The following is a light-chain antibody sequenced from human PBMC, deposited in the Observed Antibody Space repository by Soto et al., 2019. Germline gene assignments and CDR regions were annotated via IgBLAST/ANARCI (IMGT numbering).Light chain of an antibody. CDR1: QRVSSSY. CDR3: HQYGSSPRT. J-gene: IGKJ1*01. CDR2: GVS. Sequence: EIVLTQSPGTLSLSPGERATLSCRASQRVSSSYLAWYQQKPGQAPRLLIYGVSTRAPGIPDRFSGSGSGTDFTLTITRLEPKDCAVYYCHQYGSSPRTFGQGTKVEIK. V-gene: IGKV3-20*01.